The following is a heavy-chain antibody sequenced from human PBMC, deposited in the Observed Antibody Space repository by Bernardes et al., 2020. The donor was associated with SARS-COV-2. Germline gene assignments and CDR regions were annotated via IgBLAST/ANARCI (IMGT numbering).Heavy chain of an antibody. CDR1: GFTVNSNY. Sequence: GGSLRLSCAASGFTVNSNYMSWVRQAPGKGLEWVSVIESGGSTYYADSVKGRFNISRDNSRNTVYLQMNSLRAEDTAVYYCARDRGWSCSSIICYDGWFDLWGQGTLVTVSS. CDR2: IESGGST. D-gene: IGHD2-2*01. CDR3: ARDRGWSCSSIICYDGWFDL. V-gene: IGHV3-53*01. J-gene: IGHJ5*02.